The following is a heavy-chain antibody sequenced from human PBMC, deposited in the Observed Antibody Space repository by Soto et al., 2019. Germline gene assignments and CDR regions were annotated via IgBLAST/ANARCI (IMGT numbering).Heavy chain of an antibody. CDR3: ARDLDTAMVRGYYYYGMDV. CDR2: IYYSGST. V-gene: IGHV4-31*03. D-gene: IGHD5-18*01. Sequence: SETLSLTCTVSGGSISSGGYYWSWIRQHPGKGLEWIGYIYYSGSTYYNPSLKSRVTISVDTSKNQFSLKLSSVTAADTAVYYCARDLDTAMVRGYYYYGMDVWGQGTTVTVSS. J-gene: IGHJ6*02. CDR1: GGSISSGGYY.